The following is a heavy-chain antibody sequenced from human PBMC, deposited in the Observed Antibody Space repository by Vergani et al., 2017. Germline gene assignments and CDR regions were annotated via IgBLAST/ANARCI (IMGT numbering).Heavy chain of an antibody. D-gene: IGHD2-2*01. V-gene: IGHV3-74*01. CDR1: GFTFSSYW. CDR3: ATRLGYCSSTSCWKDAFDI. Sequence: EVQLVESGGGLVQPGGSLRLSCAASGFTFSSYWMHWVRQAPVKGLVWVSRINSDGSSTTYADSVKGRFTISRDNAKNTLYLQMNSLRAEDTAVYYCATRLGYCSSTSCWKDAFDIWGQGTMVTVSS. CDR2: INSDGSST. J-gene: IGHJ3*02.